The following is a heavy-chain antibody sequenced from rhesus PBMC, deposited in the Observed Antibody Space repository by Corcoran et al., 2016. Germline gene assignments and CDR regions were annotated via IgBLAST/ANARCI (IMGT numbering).Heavy chain of an antibody. CDR1: GGSISESYR. J-gene: IGHJ4*01. CDR2: IDGRTTRT. CDR3: AGAVGTWIFDY. D-gene: IGHD1-20*01. V-gene: IGHV4S10*01. Sequence: QVQLQESGPGVVKPSETLSLTCAVYGGSISESYRWGWSRQPPGKGLEWIGYIDGRTTRTASHPALKSRVTISKDSSRNQFSVKLSSVTAADTAVYYCAGAVGTWIFDYWGQGVLVTVSS.